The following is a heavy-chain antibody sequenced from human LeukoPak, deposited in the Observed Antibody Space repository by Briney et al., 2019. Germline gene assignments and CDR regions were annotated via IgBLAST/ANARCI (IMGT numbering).Heavy chain of an antibody. V-gene: IGHV3-23*01. Sequence: GGSLRLSCAASGFTFSGYAMNWVRQAPGKGLEWVSGISGSGAGTYYADSVKGRFTISRDNSKNTLYLQMNSLRADDTAVYYCVKDSSVPYGITEWGQGTLVTVSS. D-gene: IGHD4-17*01. CDR3: VKDSSVPYGITE. CDR1: GFTFSGYA. J-gene: IGHJ4*02. CDR2: ISGSGAGT.